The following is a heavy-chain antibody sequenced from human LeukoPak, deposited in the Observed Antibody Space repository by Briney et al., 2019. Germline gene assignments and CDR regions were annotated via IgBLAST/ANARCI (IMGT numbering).Heavy chain of an antibody. CDR2: ISGSGGST. CDR3: AKDLVSYYDILTGYSAFDY. D-gene: IGHD3-9*01. CDR1: GFTFSSYA. Sequence: GGSLRLSCEASGFTFSSYAMSWVRLAPGKGLEWVSAISGSGGSTYYADSVKGRFTISRDNSKNTLYLQMNSLRAEDTAVYYCAKDLVSYYDILTGYSAFDYWGQGTLVTVSS. J-gene: IGHJ4*02. V-gene: IGHV3-23*01.